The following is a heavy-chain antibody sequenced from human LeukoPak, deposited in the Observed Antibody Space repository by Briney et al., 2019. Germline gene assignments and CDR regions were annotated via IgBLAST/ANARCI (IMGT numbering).Heavy chain of an antibody. CDR3: ARAGRYYGSGNDAFDI. CDR1: GYSFTGYG. J-gene: IGHJ3*02. CDR2: ISAYDGNT. D-gene: IGHD3-10*01. Sequence: ASVRVSCKASGYSFTGYGVHWVRQAPGQGLEWIGWISAYDGNTNYAQKVQGRVTMTTDTSTTTVYMELRSLRSDDTAVYYCARAGRYYGSGNDAFDIWGQGTMVTVSS. V-gene: IGHV1-18*01.